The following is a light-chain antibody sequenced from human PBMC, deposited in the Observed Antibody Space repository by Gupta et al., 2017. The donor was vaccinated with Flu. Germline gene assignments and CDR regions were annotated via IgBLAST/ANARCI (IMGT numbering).Light chain of an antibody. CDR3: QSLDSSGTYV. V-gene: IGLV3-25*02. CDR2: QYT. J-gene: IGLJ1*01. CDR1: IVPKQY. Sequence: SLELTQPPSVSVYPGQTATLTCSGDIVPKQYAYWYQHNPSRTPVVVIYQYTERPSDTPDRFSCSTSGTTVTLTITGVRAEDEADYYCQSLDSSGTYVFGTGTRLTVL.